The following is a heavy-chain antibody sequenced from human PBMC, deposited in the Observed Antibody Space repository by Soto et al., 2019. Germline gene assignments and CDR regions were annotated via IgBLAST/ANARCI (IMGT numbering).Heavy chain of an antibody. Sequence: QITLKESGPTLVKPTQTLTLTCTFSGFSLSTSGVGVGWIRQPPAKALEWLALIYWDDDKRYSPSLKSRLTITKDTSKNQVVLTMTNMGPVDTGTYYCASALYCSGGVCDAFDVWGQGTMVTVSS. CDR3: ASALYCSGGVCDAFDV. CDR1: GFSLSTSGVG. CDR2: IYWDDDK. J-gene: IGHJ3*01. V-gene: IGHV2-5*02. D-gene: IGHD2-8*02.